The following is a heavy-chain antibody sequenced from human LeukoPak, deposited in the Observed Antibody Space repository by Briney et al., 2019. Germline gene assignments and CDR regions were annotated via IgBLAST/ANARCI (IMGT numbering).Heavy chain of an antibody. D-gene: IGHD5-12*01. Sequence: XTLXLTCTVSGGSISSSSYYWGWLRQPPGKGVEWVGSIYYSGSTYYNPSLKCRVTLSVDTSKNQFSLKLSSVTAADTAVYYCASLWGGGYDWSGRAGWFDPWGQGTLVIVSS. CDR3: ASLWGGGYDWSGRAGWFDP. J-gene: IGHJ5*02. V-gene: IGHV4-39*07. CDR2: IYYSGST. CDR1: GGSISSSSYY.